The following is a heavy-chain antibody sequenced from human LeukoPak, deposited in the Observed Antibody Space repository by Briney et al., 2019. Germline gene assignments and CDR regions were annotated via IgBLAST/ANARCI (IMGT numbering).Heavy chain of an antibody. CDR3: ASGGKYYDFWSGYLPYYYYMDV. CDR2: IYTSGST. J-gene: IGHJ6*03. Sequence: SETLSLTCTVSGGSISSYYWSWIRQPPGKGLEWIGYIYTSGSTNYNPSLKSRVTISVDTSKNQFPLKLSSVTAADTAVYYCASGGKYYDFWSGYLPYYYYMDVWGKGTTVTVSS. CDR1: GGSISSYY. D-gene: IGHD3-3*01. V-gene: IGHV4-4*09.